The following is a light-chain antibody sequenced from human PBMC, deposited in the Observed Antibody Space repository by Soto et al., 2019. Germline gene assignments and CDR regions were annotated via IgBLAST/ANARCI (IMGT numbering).Light chain of an antibody. J-gene: IGLJ1*01. CDR2: DVT. CDR1: SSDVGVSRS. CDR3: SSFKGTNSFV. Sequence: QSALTQPRSVSGSPGQSVTISCTGTSSDVGVSRSVSWYQQHPGKAPKLIISDVTKRPSGVPYRFSGSKSGNTASLTISGLQAADEADYYCSSFKGTNSFVFGTGTKLTVL. V-gene: IGLV2-11*01.